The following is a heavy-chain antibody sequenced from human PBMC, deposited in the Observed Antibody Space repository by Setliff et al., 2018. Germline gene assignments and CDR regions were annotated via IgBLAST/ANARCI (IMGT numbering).Heavy chain of an antibody. V-gene: IGHV4-30-4*08. Sequence: LSLTCTVSGGSISSGDYYWSWIRQPPGKGLEWIGYIYYSGSTYYNPSLKSRVTISVDTSKNQFSLKLSSVTAADTALYYCTVYNTGSSKNHYWGQGTPVTVSS. D-gene: IGHD2-8*02. CDR2: IYYSGST. J-gene: IGHJ4*02. CDR3: TVYNTGSSKNHY. CDR1: GGSISSGDYY.